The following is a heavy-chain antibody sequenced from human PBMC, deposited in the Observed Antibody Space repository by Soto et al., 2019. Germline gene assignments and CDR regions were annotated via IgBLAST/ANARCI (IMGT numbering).Heavy chain of an antibody. V-gene: IGHV4-4*02. CDR2: IYHSGST. Sequence: SETLSLTCAVSGGSISSSNWWSWVRQPPGKGLEWIGEIYHSGSTNYNPSLKSRVTISVDKSKNQFSLKLSSVTAADTAVYYCARDVSGPLQYFDYWGQGNLVTVSS. CDR3: ARDVSGPLQYFDY. CDR1: GGSISSSNW. D-gene: IGHD2-15*01. J-gene: IGHJ4*02.